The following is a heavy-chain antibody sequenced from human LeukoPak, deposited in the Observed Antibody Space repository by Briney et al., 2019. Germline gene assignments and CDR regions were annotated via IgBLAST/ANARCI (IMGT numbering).Heavy chain of an antibody. J-gene: IGHJ5*02. CDR1: GFTFSSYG. CDR3: ARDRGDYYDSSGLFDP. Sequence: PGGSLRLSCAASGFTFSSYGMHWVRQAPGKGLEWVAVIWYGGSNKYYADSVKGRFTISRDNSKNTLYLQMNSLRAEDTAVYYCARDRGDYYDSSGLFDPWGQGTLVTVSS. D-gene: IGHD3-22*01. V-gene: IGHV3-33*08. CDR2: IWYGGSNK.